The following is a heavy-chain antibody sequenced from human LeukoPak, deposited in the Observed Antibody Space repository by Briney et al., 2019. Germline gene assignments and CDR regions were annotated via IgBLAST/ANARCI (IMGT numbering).Heavy chain of an antibody. J-gene: IGHJ4*02. CDR3: AKRGVVIRVILVGFHKEANYFDS. V-gene: IGHV3-23*01. Sequence: PGGSLRLSCAVSGITLSNYGMSWVRQAPGKGLEWAAGISGSGGRTNYADSVKGRFTISRDNPKNTLYLQMNSLRAEDTAVYFCAKRGVVIRVILVGFHKEANYFDSWGQGVLVTVSS. D-gene: IGHD3-22*01. CDR1: GITLSNYG. CDR2: ISGSGGRT.